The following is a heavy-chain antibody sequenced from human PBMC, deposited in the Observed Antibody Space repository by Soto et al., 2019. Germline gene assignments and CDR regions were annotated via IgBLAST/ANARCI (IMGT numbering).Heavy chain of an antibody. V-gene: IGHV1-69*01. CDR1: GGTFSSYA. J-gene: IGHJ6*02. CDR3: ALCSSTSCYRDYYYGMDV. D-gene: IGHD2-2*02. CDR2: IIPIFGTA. Sequence: QVQLVQSGAEVKKPGSSVKVSCKASGGTFSSYAISWVLQAPGQGLEWMGGIIPIFGTANYAQKFQGRVTITADESTSTAYMELSSLRSEDTAVYYCALCSSTSCYRDYYYGMDVWGQGTTVTVSS.